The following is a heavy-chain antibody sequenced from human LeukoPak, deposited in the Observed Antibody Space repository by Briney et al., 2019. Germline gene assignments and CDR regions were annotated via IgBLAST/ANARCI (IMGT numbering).Heavy chain of an antibody. J-gene: IGHJ6*03. Sequence: ASVKVSCKASGYTFTSYDINWVRQAPGQGLEWMGWMNPNSGNTGYAQKFQGRVTMTRNTSISTAYMELSSLRSEDTAVYYCARARIVVGYYYYYYMDVWGKGTTVTISS. CDR3: ARARIVVGYYYYYYMDV. CDR1: GYTFTSYD. CDR2: MNPNSGNT. V-gene: IGHV1-8*01. D-gene: IGHD3-22*01.